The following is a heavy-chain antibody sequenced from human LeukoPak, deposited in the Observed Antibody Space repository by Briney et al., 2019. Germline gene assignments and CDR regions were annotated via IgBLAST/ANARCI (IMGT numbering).Heavy chain of an antibody. CDR3: ARGLGGPFLNMKNYYGSAKGRYFDY. Sequence: SETLSLTCSASGGSISSSSYYWGWIRQPPGKGLEWIGTIYYSGNTYYNPSLKSRVTISVDTSKNQFSLKLSSVTAADTAVYYCARGLGGPFLNMKNYYGSAKGRYFDYWGQGTLVTVSS. J-gene: IGHJ4*02. D-gene: IGHD3-10*01. CDR1: GGSISSSSYY. CDR2: IYYSGNT. V-gene: IGHV4-39*07.